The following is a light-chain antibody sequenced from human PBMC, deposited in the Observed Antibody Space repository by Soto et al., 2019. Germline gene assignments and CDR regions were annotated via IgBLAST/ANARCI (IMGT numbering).Light chain of an antibody. CDR1: SSDVGSYNL. J-gene: IGLJ1*01. CDR3: CSYAGSRTPYV. CDR2: EGS. V-gene: IGLV2-23*01. Sequence: QSVLTQPASVSGSPGQSITISCTGTSSDVGSYNLVSWYQQHPGKAPKLMIYEGSKRPSGVSNRFSGSKSGNTASLTISGLQADEEAHSPCCSYAGSRTPYVFGTGTKVTV.